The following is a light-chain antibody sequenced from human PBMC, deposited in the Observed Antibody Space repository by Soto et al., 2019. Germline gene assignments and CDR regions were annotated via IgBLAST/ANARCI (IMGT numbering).Light chain of an antibody. V-gene: IGKV3-15*01. CDR2: GAS. J-gene: IGKJ1*01. CDR3: QQYVSSPWA. CDR1: KSVSSN. Sequence: EIVMTQSPGTLSVSPGERATLSCRASKSVSSNLAWYQQKPGQAPRLLIYGASTRATGIPARFSGSGSGTEFTLTISSLQSEDFAVYYCQQYVSSPWAFGQGTKVEI.